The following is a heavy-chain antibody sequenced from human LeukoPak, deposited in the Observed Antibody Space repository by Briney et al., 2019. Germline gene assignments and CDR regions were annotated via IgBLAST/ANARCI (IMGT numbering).Heavy chain of an antibody. J-gene: IGHJ4*02. CDR2: IHTSGST. D-gene: IGHD3-16*01. CDR3: TGRRGGWGEGEFDF. Sequence: PSETLSLTCTVSGGSISGVYWNWIRQPPRKGLEWVGYIHTSGSTSFNPSLKSRLSFSIDTSKNQVSLRLSSVTATDTAVYYCTGRRGGWGEGEFDFWGQGIPVTVST. CDR1: GGSISGVY. V-gene: IGHV4-4*09.